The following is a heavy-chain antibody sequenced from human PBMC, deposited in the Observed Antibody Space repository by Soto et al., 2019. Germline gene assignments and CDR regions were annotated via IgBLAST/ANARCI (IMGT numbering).Heavy chain of an antibody. J-gene: IGHJ4*02. CDR3: AKDIGRLGELSLSCFDY. V-gene: IGHV3-9*01. CDR1: GFTFDDYA. CDR2: ISWNSGSI. Sequence: HPGGSLRLSCAASGFTFDDYAMHWVRQAPGKGLEWVSGISWNSGSIGYADSVKGRFTISRDNAKNSLYLQMNSLRAEDTALYYCAKDIGRLGELSLSCFDYWGQGTLVTVSS. D-gene: IGHD3-16*02.